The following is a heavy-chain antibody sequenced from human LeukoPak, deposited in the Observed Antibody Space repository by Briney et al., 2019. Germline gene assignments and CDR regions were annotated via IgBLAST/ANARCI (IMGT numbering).Heavy chain of an antibody. CDR1: GFTFSSYA. D-gene: IGHD2-8*01. CDR2: ISGSGGST. Sequence: GGSLRLSCAASGFTFSSYAVSWVRQAPGKGLEWVSSISGSGGSTYSADSVKGRFTISRDNSKNTLYLQMNSLRAEDTALYCCAKDRSCTNDICHGDFDYWGQGTLLTVSS. J-gene: IGHJ4*02. V-gene: IGHV3-23*01. CDR3: AKDRSCTNDICHGDFDY.